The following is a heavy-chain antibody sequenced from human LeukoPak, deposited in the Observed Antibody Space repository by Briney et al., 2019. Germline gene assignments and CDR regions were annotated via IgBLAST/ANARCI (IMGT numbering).Heavy chain of an antibody. CDR1: GGSISSYY. Sequence: SETLSLTCAVSGGSISSYYWSWIRQPPGKGLEWIGYIYYSGSTNYNPSLKSRVTISVDTSKNQFSLKLSSVTAADTAVYYCATTTRSGWFDPWGQGTLVTVSS. D-gene: IGHD1-26*01. CDR3: ATTTRSGWFDP. J-gene: IGHJ5*02. V-gene: IGHV4-59*08. CDR2: IYYSGST.